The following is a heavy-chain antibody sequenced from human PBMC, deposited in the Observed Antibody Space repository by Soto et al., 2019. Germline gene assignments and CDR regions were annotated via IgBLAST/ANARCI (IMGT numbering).Heavy chain of an antibody. Sequence: PGGSLRLSCAASGFTFSSYAMSWVRQAPGKGLEWVSAISGSGGSTYYADSVKGRFTISRDNSKNTLYLQMNSLRAEDTAVYYCAKDGGYCSGGSCSKSNSYYYYYGMDVWGQGTTVTVSS. D-gene: IGHD2-15*01. J-gene: IGHJ6*02. CDR2: ISGSGGST. CDR3: AKDGGYCSGGSCSKSNSYYYYYGMDV. CDR1: GFTFSSYA. V-gene: IGHV3-23*01.